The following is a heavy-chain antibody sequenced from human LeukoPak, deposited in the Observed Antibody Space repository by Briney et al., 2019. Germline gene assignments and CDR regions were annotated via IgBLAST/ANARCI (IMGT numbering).Heavy chain of an antibody. Sequence: ASVKVSCKASGYTFTSYDINWVRQATGQGLEWMGWMNPNSGNTGYAQKFQGRVTITADKSTSTAYMELSSLRSEDTAVYYCARGGRVKYYFDYWGQGTLVTVSS. CDR3: ARGGRVKYYFDY. J-gene: IGHJ4*02. D-gene: IGHD4-23*01. CDR1: GYTFTSYD. V-gene: IGHV1-8*01. CDR2: MNPNSGNT.